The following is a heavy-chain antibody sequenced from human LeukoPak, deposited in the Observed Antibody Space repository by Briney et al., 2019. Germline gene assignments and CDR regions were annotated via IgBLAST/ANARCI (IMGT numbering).Heavy chain of an antibody. CDR2: IKPNSGGT. CDR1: AYTFSCYY. D-gene: IGHD5-24*01. CDR3: ARVNSDGYNTYFDS. V-gene: IGHV1-2*02. Sequence: GASVKVSCKASAYTFSCYYIHWQRHTPGQGLEWMGWIKPNSGGTHFTQKFQGRVTMTRDTSINTAYMELSRLKSDDTAVYYCARVNSDGYNTYFDSWGQGTLVTVSS. J-gene: IGHJ4*02.